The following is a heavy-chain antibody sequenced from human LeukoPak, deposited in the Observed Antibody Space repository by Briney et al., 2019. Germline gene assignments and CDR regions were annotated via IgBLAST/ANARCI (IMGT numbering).Heavy chain of an antibody. CDR1: GGTFSSYA. V-gene: IGHV1-69*13. D-gene: IGHD2-2*01. J-gene: IGHJ4*02. CDR3: AKVGVVPAAIHHYFDY. Sequence: SVKVSCKASGGTFSSYAISWVRQAPGQGLEWMGGIIPIFGTANYAQKFQGRVTITADESTSTAYMELSSLRSEDTAIYYCAKVGVVPAAIHHYFDYWGQGTLVTVSS. CDR2: IIPIFGTA.